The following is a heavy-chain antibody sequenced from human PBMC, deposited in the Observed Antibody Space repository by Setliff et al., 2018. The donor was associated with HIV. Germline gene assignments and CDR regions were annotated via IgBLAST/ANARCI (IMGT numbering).Heavy chain of an antibody. V-gene: IGHV4-34*01. CDR2: INHSGST. J-gene: IGHJ1*01. CDR3: ARARRAASGPKYFQH. Sequence: SETLSLTCAVYGGSFNGYYWSWIRQPPGKGLEWIGEINHSGSTNYTPSLKSRVTMSVDKSKNQFSMSLSSVTAVDTTVHYRARARRAASGPKYFQHWGQGTLVTVSS. CDR1: GGSFNGYY. D-gene: IGHD2-15*01.